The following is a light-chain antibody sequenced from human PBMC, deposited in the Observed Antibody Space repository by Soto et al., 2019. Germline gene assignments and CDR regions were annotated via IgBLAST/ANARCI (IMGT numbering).Light chain of an antibody. CDR3: QQYNNWPRT. J-gene: IGKJ1*01. V-gene: IGKV3-15*01. Sequence: EIVLTQSPGTLSLSPGERATLSCRASQGVNTNLAWYQQKLGQAPRLLIYGASTRATGISARFSGSGSGTEFTLTISSLQSEDFAIYYCQQYNNWPRTFGQGTKVDIK. CDR2: GAS. CDR1: QGVNTN.